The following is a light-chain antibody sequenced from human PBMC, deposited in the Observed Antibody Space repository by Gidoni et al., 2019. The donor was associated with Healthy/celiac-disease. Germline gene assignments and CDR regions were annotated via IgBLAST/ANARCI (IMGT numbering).Light chain of an antibody. CDR3: QQRSNWPPIT. V-gene: IGKV3-11*01. J-gene: IGKJ5*01. Sequence: EIVLTQSPATLSLSPGERATLSCRASQSVSSYLAWYQQKPGQAPRLLIYDASNRATGIPARFRGSGSGTDFTLTISSIETEDFAVYYCQQRSNWPPITFGQGTRLEIK. CDR1: QSVSSY. CDR2: DAS.